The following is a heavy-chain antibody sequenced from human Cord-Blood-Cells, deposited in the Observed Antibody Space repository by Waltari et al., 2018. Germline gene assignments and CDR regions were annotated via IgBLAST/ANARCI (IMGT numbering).Heavy chain of an antibody. Sequence: QVQLQQWGAGLLTPSETLSLTCAVYGGSFSGYYWSWIRQPPGKGLEWIGEINHSGSTNYNPSLKSRVTISVDTSKNQFSLKLSSVTAADTAVYYCARHGMAPNWFDPWGQGTLVTVSS. CDR1: GGSFSGYY. CDR2: INHSGST. D-gene: IGHD1-26*01. V-gene: IGHV4-34*01. J-gene: IGHJ5*02. CDR3: ARHGMAPNWFDP.